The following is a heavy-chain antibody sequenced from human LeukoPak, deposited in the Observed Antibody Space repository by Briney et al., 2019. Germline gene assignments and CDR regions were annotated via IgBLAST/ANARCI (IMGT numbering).Heavy chain of an antibody. CDR1: GFTFSSYE. D-gene: IGHD3-3*01. J-gene: IGHJ3*02. CDR3: ARDRDPYYDFWSGQERADAFDI. Sequence: PGGSLRLSCAASGFTFSSYEMNWVRQAPGKGLEWVSYISSSGSTIYYADSVKGRFTISRDNAKNTLYLQMNSLRAEDTAVYYCARDRDPYYDFWSGQERADAFDIWGQGTMVTVSS. V-gene: IGHV3-48*03. CDR2: ISSSGSTI.